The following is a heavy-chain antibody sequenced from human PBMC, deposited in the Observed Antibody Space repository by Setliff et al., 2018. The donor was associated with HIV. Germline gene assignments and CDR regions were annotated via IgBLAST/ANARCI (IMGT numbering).Heavy chain of an antibody. CDR2: IYSSGST. J-gene: IGHJ4*02. V-gene: IGHV4-4*09. Sequence: SETLSLTCTVSGGSISSYYWSWIRQPPGKGLEWIGNIYSSGSTNYNPSLKSRVTISVDTSKNQFSLKLSSVTAADTAIYYCARTRGYTYGYIDYWGQGTLVTVSS. D-gene: IGHD5-18*01. CDR1: GGSISSYY. CDR3: ARTRGYTYGYIDY.